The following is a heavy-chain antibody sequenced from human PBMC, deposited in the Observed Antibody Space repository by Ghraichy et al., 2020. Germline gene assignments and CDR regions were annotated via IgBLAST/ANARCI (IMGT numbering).Heavy chain of an antibody. V-gene: IGHV1-18*04. D-gene: IGHD3-3*01. CDR3: ARAVRFLFYYYAMDV. J-gene: IGHJ6*02. CDR1: GYTFTSYG. CDR2: ISAYNGNT. Sequence: ASVKVSCKASGYTFTSYGISWVRQAPGQGLEWMGWISAYNGNTNYAQKLQGRVTMTTDTSTSTAYMELRSLRSDDTAVYYCARAVRFLFYYYAMDVWGQGTTVTVSS.